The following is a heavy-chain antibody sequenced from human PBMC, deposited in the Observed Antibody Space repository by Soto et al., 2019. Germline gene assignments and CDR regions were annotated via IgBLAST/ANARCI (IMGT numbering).Heavy chain of an antibody. CDR1: GYSFTSYW. CDR3: ARCAGDSLDPTLLMDV. CDR2: IYPGDSDT. D-gene: IGHD3-10*01. V-gene: IGHV5-51*01. Sequence: GESLKISCKGSGYSFTSYWIGWVRQMPGKGLEWMGIIYPGDSDTRYSPSFQGQVTISADKSISTAYLQWSSLKASDTAMYCCARCAGDSLDPTLLMDVWGQGTTVTVSS. J-gene: IGHJ6*02.